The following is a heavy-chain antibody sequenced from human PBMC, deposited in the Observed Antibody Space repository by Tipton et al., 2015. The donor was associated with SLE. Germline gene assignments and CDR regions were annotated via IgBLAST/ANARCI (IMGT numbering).Heavy chain of an antibody. CDR2: INHSGNT. Sequence: TLSLTCTVSGGSIRSSSYYWFWIRQPPGKGLEWIGGINHSGNTYYNPSLKSRVTISVDTSKNQFSLKVNSVTAADTAVYYCARPYRSGWNGVFHIWGQGTMVTVSS. J-gene: IGHJ3*02. V-gene: IGHV4-39*07. CDR3: ARPYRSGWNGVFHI. CDR1: GGSIRSSSYY. D-gene: IGHD6-19*01.